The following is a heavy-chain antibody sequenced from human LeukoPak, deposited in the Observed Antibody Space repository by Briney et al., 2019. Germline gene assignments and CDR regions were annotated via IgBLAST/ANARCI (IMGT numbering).Heavy chain of an antibody. CDR2: IHYSGST. D-gene: IGHD5-12*01. J-gene: IGHJ6*03. CDR3: ARTTEGYAGGPGYSYYYYMDV. Sequence: SSETLSLTCTVSGGSISSYYWSWIRQPPGKGLEWIGYIHYSGSTHYNPSLKSRVTISVDTSKNQVSLKLRSVTAADTAVYYCARTTEGYAGGPGYSYYYYMDVWGKGTTVTISS. CDR1: GGSISSYY. V-gene: IGHV4-59*01.